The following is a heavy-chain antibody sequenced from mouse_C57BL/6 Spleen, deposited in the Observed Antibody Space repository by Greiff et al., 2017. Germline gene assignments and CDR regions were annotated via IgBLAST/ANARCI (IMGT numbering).Heavy chain of an antibody. CDR3: TREGSYYRDFDV. D-gene: IGHD2-14*01. Sequence: EVMLVESGEGLVKPGGSLKLSCAASGFTFSSYAMSWVRQTPEKRLEWVAYISSGGDYIYYADTVKGRFTISRDNARNTLYLQMSSLKSEDTAMYYCTREGSYYRDFDVWGTGTTVTVSS. V-gene: IGHV5-9-1*02. J-gene: IGHJ1*03. CDR1: GFTFSSYA. CDR2: ISSGGDYI.